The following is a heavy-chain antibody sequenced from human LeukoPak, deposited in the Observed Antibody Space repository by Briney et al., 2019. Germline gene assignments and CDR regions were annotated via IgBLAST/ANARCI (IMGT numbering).Heavy chain of an antibody. CDR2: ISWNSGSI. CDR3: AGGMTNGDYNYYYYYGMDV. D-gene: IGHD4-17*01. Sequence: GRSLRLSCAASGFTFDDYAMHWVRQAPGEGLEWVSGISWNSGSIGYADSVKGRFTISRDNAKNSLYLQMNSLRDEDTAFCYCAGGMTNGDYNYYYYYGMDVWGKGTTVTVSS. V-gene: IGHV3-9*01. CDR1: GFTFDDYA. J-gene: IGHJ6*04.